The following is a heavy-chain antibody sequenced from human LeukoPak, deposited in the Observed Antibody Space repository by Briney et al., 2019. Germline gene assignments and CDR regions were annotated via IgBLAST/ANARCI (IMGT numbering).Heavy chain of an antibody. J-gene: IGHJ4*02. V-gene: IGHV3-48*03. D-gene: IGHD6-19*01. CDR3: ALLAVASDFDY. Sequence: GGSLRLSCAVSGFPFSFYEMNWVRQAPGKGLEWVSNIHSSGTTTYYADSVKGRFSISRDNAKNSLYLRTNSLRVEDTAVYYCALLAVASDFDYWGQGALVTVSS. CDR2: IHSSGTTT. CDR1: GFPFSFYE.